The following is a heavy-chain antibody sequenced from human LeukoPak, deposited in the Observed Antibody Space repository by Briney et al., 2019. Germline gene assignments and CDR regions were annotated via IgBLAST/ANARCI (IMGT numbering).Heavy chain of an antibody. D-gene: IGHD2-15*01. CDR1: GFTFSSYE. V-gene: IGHV3-48*03. CDR2: ISSSGSTI. Sequence: GGSLGLSCAASGFTFSSYEMNWVRQAPGKGLEWVSYISSSGSTIYYADSVKGRFTISRDNAKNSLYLQMNSLRAEDTAVYYCARARLRYCSGGSCLEIYYYYYGMDVWGQGTTVTVSS. CDR3: ARARLRYCSGGSCLEIYYYYYGMDV. J-gene: IGHJ6*02.